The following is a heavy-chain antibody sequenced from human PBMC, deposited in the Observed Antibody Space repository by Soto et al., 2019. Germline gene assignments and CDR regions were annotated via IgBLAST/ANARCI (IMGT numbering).Heavy chain of an antibody. Sequence: EVQLVESGGDLVQPGGSLRLSCVTSGFTFGPYLMSWVRQAPGKGLEWVASIRADEREIYYGDSVKGRFTISRDNAKNSLYLQMETLRVEDTAVYYGLPWGILTGYDYWGQGTLVTVSS. V-gene: IGHV3-7*02. J-gene: IGHJ4*02. D-gene: IGHD3-9*01. CDR3: LPWGILTGYDY. CDR1: GFTFGPYL. CDR2: IRADEREI.